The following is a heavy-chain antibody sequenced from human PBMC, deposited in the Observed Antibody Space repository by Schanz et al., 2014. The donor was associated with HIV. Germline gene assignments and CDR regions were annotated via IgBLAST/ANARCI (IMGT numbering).Heavy chain of an antibody. Sequence: QVQLVESGGGVVQPGKSLRLSCAASGFTFSTYGMHWVRQAPGKGLEWVAVIWYDGSNKYYADSVKGRFTISRDNSKNTLYLQMNSLRAEDTAVYYCAKDTFELRNSGVFDWWGQGTLVTVSS. J-gene: IGHJ4*02. CDR1: GFTFSTYG. CDR2: IWYDGSNK. V-gene: IGHV3-33*06. CDR3: AKDTFELRNSGVFDW. D-gene: IGHD2-15*01.